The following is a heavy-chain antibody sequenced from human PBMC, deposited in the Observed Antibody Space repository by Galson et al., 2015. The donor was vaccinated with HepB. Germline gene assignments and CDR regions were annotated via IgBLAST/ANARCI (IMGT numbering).Heavy chain of an antibody. Sequence: SLRLSCAASGFTFSSYGMHWVRQAPGKGLEWVAFIRYDGSNKYYADSVKGRFAISRDNSKNTLYLQMNSLRAEDTAVYYCAKGEDFYCGGDCHHPGGMDVWGQGTTVTVSS. V-gene: IGHV3-30*02. D-gene: IGHD2-21*02. J-gene: IGHJ6*02. CDR1: GFTFSSYG. CDR3: AKGEDFYCGGDCHHPGGMDV. CDR2: IRYDGSNK.